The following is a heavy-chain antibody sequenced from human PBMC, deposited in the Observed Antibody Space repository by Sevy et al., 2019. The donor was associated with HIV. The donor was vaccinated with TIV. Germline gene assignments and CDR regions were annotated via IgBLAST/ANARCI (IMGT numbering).Heavy chain of an antibody. CDR2: ISGSGGST. CDR3: ATELGTYYYDSSGCYSDY. J-gene: IGHJ4*02. Sequence: GGSLRLSCAASGFTFSSYAMSWVRQAPGKGLEWVSAISGSGGSTYYAYSVKGRFTISRDNSKNTLYLQMNSLRAEDTAVYYCATELGTYYYDSSGCYSDYWGQGTLVTVSS. D-gene: IGHD3-22*01. CDR1: GFTFSSYA. V-gene: IGHV3-23*01.